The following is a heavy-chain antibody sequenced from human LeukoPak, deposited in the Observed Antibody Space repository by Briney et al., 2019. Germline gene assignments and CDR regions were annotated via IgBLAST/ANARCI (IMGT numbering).Heavy chain of an antibody. Sequence: ASVKVSCKASGYTFTSYGISWVRQAPGQGLEWMGWISAYNGDTNYAQKLQGRVTMTTDTPTSTAYMELRSLRSDDTAVYYCASLLWFGEAYYDYWGQGTLVPASS. CDR2: ISAYNGDT. CDR3: ASLLWFGEAYYDY. D-gene: IGHD3-10*01. V-gene: IGHV1-18*01. CDR1: GYTFTSYG. J-gene: IGHJ4*02.